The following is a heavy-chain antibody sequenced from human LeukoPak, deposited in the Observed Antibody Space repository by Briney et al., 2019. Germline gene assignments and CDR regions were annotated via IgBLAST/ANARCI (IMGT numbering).Heavy chain of an antibody. CDR1: GYSFTSYW. Sequence: EESLKISCKGSGYSFTSYWIGWVRQMPGKGLEWMGIIYPGDSDARYSPSFQGQVTFSADKSISTAYLQWSSLKASDTAMYYCARQIPYENYYYMDVWGKGTTVTVSS. D-gene: IGHD2-21*01. CDR3: ARQIPYENYYYMDV. J-gene: IGHJ6*03. CDR2: IYPGDSDA. V-gene: IGHV5-51*01.